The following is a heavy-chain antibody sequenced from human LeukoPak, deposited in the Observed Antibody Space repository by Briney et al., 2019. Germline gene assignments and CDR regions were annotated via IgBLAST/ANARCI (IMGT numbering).Heavy chain of an antibody. CDR2: ISSSGSTI. CDR1: GFTFSSYE. D-gene: IGHD3-3*01. J-gene: IGHJ3*02. CDR3: ATWRSRDACAI. Sequence: GGSLRLSCAASGFTFSSYEMNWVREAPGKGLEWVSYISSSGSTIYYADSVKGRFTISRDNAKNALYLRMNSLRDEDTAVYYCATWRSRDACAIWGQGTMVTVSS. V-gene: IGHV3-48*03.